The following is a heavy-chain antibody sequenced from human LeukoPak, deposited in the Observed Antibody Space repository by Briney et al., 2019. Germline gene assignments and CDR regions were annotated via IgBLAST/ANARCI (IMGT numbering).Heavy chain of an antibody. J-gene: IGHJ1*01. Sequence: GGSLRLSCAASGFTFSSYGMHWVRQAPGKGLEWVAFIRYDGSNKYYADSVKGRFTISRDNSKNTLYLQMNSLRAEDTAVYYCAKTFLPYSSGWYGYFQHWAQGTLVTVSS. CDR1: GFTFSSYG. D-gene: IGHD6-19*01. CDR3: AKTFLPYSSGWYGYFQH. CDR2: IRYDGSNK. V-gene: IGHV3-30*02.